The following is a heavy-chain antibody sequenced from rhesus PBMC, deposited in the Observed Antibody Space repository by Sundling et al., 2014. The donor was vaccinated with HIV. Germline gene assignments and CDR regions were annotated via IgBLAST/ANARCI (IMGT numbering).Heavy chain of an antibody. CDR2: ISSGGST. CDR3: AKDRDIVGTALNY. CDR1: GFTFSSYA. J-gene: IGHJ4*01. Sequence: EVQLVESGGGLAKPGGSLRLSCAASGFTFSSYAMHWVRQAPGKGLEWVSAISSGGSTYYADSVKGRFTISRGNSKNTLSLQMNSLRAEDTAVYYCAKDRDIVGTALNYWGQGVLVTVSS. D-gene: IGHD5-42*01. V-gene: IGHV3-103*01.